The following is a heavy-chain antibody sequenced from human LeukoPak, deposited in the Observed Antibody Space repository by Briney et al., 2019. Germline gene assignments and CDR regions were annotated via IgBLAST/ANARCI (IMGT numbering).Heavy chain of an antibody. J-gene: IGHJ4*02. CDR1: GFTFSKYW. D-gene: IGHD5-12*01. CDR3: ASSSPSGYDYYFDY. Sequence: GGSLRLSCAASGFTFSKYWMTWVRQAPGEGLEWVANIKHDVSEKYCVDSVKGRFTISRDNAKNSLYLQMNSLRVEDTAVYYCASSSPSGYDYYFDYWGQGTLVTVSS. V-gene: IGHV3-7*01. CDR2: IKHDVSEK.